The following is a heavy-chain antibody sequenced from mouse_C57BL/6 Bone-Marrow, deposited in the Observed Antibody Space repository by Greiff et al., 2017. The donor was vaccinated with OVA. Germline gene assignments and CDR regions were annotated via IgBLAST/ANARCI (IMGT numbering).Heavy chain of an antibody. CDR1: GYTFTSYG. Sequence: QVQLQQSGAELARPGASVKLSCKASGYTFTSYGISWVKQRTGQGLEWIGEIYPRSGNTYYNEKFKGKATLTADKSSSTAYMELRSLTSEDFAVYFCARDTTVVVAYYFDYWGQGTTLTVSS. CDR3: ARDTTVVVAYYFDY. J-gene: IGHJ2*01. V-gene: IGHV1-81*01. D-gene: IGHD1-1*01. CDR2: IYPRSGNT.